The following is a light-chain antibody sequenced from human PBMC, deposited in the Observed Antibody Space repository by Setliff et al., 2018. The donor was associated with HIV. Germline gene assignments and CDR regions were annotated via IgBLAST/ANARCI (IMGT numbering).Light chain of an antibody. CDR2: EVS. CDR3: SSYTRSSPYV. V-gene: IGLV2-14*01. Sequence: LAQPASVSGSPGQSITISCTGTNRDVGGYNFVSWYQQHPGKAPKLIIYEVSNRPSGVSNRFSGSKSGNTASLTISGLQAEDEADYYCSSYTRSSPYVFGTGTKVTVL. CDR1: NRDVGGYNF. J-gene: IGLJ1*01.